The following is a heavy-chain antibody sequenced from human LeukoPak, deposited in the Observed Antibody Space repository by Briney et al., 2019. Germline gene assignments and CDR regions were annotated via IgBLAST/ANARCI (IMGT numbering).Heavy chain of an antibody. D-gene: IGHD1-26*01. J-gene: IGHJ5*02. CDR2: INPNSGGT. V-gene: IGHV1-2*02. Sequence: ASVKVSCKASGYTFTGYYMHWVRQAPGQGLEWMGWINPNSGGTNYAQKFQGRVTMTRDTSTSTAYMELSRLRSDDTAVYYCARDYGVGATTVWFDPWGQGTLVTVSS. CDR3: ARDYGVGATTVWFDP. CDR1: GYTFTGYY.